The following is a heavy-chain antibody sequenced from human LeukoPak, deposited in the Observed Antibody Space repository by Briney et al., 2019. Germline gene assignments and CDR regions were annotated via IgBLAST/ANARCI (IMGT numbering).Heavy chain of an antibody. D-gene: IGHD3-22*01. Sequence: GGSLRLSCAVPGITVSNYGMSWVRQAPGKGPEWVAGISGSGGSAHYADAVKGRFTISRDNPKNTLYLQMNSLRVEDTAVYFCAKRGVVIRVILVGFHKEAYYFDSWGQGALVTVSS. CDR3: AKRGVVIRVILVGFHKEAYYFDS. CDR1: GITVSNYG. V-gene: IGHV3-23*01. J-gene: IGHJ4*02. CDR2: ISGSGGSA.